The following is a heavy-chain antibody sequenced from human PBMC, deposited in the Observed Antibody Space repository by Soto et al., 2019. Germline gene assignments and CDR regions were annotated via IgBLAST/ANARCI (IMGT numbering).Heavy chain of an antibody. J-gene: IGHJ4*02. D-gene: IGHD2-2*01. V-gene: IGHV3-33*01. Sequence: GGTLRLSCSASGFTFSSYGMHGVRQAPGKGLDGVAVRWYDGSNKYYADSVKGRFTICRDNSKNTLYLQMNRLRAEDTAVYYCARDNPYCSSTSCFLDYWGKGTLV. CDR1: GFTFSSYG. CDR2: RWYDGSNK. CDR3: ARDNPYCSSTSCFLDY.